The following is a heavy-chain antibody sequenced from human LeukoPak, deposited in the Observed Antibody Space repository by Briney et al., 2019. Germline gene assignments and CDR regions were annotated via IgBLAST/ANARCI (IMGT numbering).Heavy chain of an antibody. CDR1: GFTFSSYW. D-gene: IGHD3-3*01. CDR3: ARDGEWDFWSGYYYYYYMDV. V-gene: IGHV3-7*01. Sequence: GGSLRLSCAASGFTFSSYWMSWVRQAPGKGLEWVANIQQDGSEKYYVDSVEGRFTISRDNAKNSLYVQMNSLRAKDTAVYYCARDGEWDFWSGYYYYYYMDVWGKGTTVTVSS. J-gene: IGHJ6*03. CDR2: IQQDGSEK.